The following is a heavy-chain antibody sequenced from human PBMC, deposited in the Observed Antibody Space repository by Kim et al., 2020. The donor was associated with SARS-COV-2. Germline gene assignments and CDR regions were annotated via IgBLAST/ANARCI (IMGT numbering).Heavy chain of an antibody. D-gene: IGHD6-19*01. Sequence: GGSLRLSCAASGFTVRSNYMTWVRQAPGKGLEWVSDINSGGTTYYAESSVDRRTIISDNSANTLLYQQITLMTEDTAAYYYCTESSSGWNCFVPWCQGTL. CDR3: CTESSSGWNCFVP. V-gene: IGHV3-53*01. CDR2: INSGGTT. J-gene: IGHJ5*02. CDR1: GFTVRSNY.